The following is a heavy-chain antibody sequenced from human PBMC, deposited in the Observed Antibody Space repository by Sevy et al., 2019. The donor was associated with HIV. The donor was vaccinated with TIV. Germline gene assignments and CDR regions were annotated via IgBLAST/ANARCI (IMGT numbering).Heavy chain of an antibody. D-gene: IGHD2-2*01. CDR2: ISAYRGDT. J-gene: IGHJ4*02. V-gene: IGHV1-18*01. CDR1: GYTFKTYG. CDR3: ARDKPQGVVIIPGSMWGGVDY. Sequence: ASVKVSCKTFGYTFKTYGISWVRQAPGQGLEWMGWISAYRGDTNFAQKFQGRVTMTTDTSTSTAYMELSSLRSDDTAVYFCARDKPQGVVIIPGSMWGGVDYWGQGTVVTVS.